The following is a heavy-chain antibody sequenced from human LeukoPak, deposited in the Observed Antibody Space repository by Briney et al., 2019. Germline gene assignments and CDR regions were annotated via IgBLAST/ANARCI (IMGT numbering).Heavy chain of an antibody. V-gene: IGHV4-4*02. CDR2: IYRNGAA. CDR1: GASVDSHSW. CDR3: AYNRNFALDN. Sequence: SGTLSLTCAVSGASVDSHSWWSWVRQPPGKGLEWIGEIYRNGAANYKLSLKSRVTMSIDTSKNYFSLKLTSVTAADTAVYYCAYNRNFALDNWGQGTLVTVSS. D-gene: IGHD1-14*01. J-gene: IGHJ4*02.